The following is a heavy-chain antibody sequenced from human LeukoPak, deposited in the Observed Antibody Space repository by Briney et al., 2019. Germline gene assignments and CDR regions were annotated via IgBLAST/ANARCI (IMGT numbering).Heavy chain of an antibody. CDR1: GFTFSSYW. CDR2: IKGDGSST. CDR3: ARDGYSFGHDFDY. Sequence: GGSLRLSCAASGFTFSSYWMHCVRHTPGKGVVWVSRIKGDGSSTSYADSVKGRFTISRDNAKNTLYLQMNSLRAEDTAVYYCARDGYSFGHDFDYWGQGTLVTVSS. D-gene: IGHD5-18*01. V-gene: IGHV3-74*01. J-gene: IGHJ4*02.